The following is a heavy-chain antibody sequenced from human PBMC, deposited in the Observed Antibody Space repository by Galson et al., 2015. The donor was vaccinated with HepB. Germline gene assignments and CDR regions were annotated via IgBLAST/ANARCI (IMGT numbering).Heavy chain of an antibody. Sequence: SETLSLTCTVSGGSISRHYWSWIRQPPGKGLEWIGYIYYSGSTNYNPSLGSRVTISLDTSKNPFSLKVGSVTAADTAVYYRARGSVVVPAAIPRSHREYYYYYYMDVWGKGTTVTVSS. J-gene: IGHJ6*03. CDR1: GGSISRHY. CDR2: IYYSGST. CDR3: ARGSVVVPAAIPRSHREYYYYYYMDV. D-gene: IGHD2-2*01. V-gene: IGHV4-59*11.